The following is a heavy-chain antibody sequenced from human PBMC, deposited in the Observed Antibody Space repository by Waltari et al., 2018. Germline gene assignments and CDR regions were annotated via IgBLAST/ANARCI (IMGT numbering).Heavy chain of an antibody. J-gene: IGHJ4*02. V-gene: IGHV3-23*04. D-gene: IGHD5-18*01. CDR2: ISGNGGTT. Sequence: EVQLVESGGGLVQPGGSLRLSCAASGFPFSGYAMTWVRQAPGMRLEWVSSISGNGGTTYYADSVKGRFTISRDNSKNTLYLQMNSLRGEDTALYYCAKFGYIYYYSDYWGQGTLVTVSS. CDR3: AKFGYIYYYSDY. CDR1: GFPFSGYA.